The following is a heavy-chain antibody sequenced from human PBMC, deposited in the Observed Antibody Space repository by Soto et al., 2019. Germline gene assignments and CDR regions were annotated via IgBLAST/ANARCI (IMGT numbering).Heavy chain of an antibody. V-gene: IGHV3-21*01. CDR2: ISSSSSYI. D-gene: IGHD2-2*01. J-gene: IGHJ4*02. CDR1: GFTFSSYS. Sequence: PGGSLRLSCAASGFTFSSYSMNWVRQAPGKGLECVSSISSSSSYIYYADSVKGRFTISRDNAKNSLYLQMNSLRAEDTAVYYCARVKGYCSSTSCSYYFDYWGQGTLVTVSS. CDR3: ARVKGYCSSTSCSYYFDY.